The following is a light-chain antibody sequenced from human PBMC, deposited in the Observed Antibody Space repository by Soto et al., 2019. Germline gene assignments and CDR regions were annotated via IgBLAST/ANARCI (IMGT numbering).Light chain of an antibody. CDR2: EAS. V-gene: IGKV3-11*01. Sequence: EIVLTQSPATLSLSPGERATLSCRASQSVSTYLAWYQQKPGQAPRLLIYEASNRATGIPARFSGSGSGTDFTLTISSLEPEDFAVYYCQQRKTFGPGTKVDIK. CDR3: QQRKT. J-gene: IGKJ3*01. CDR1: QSVSTY.